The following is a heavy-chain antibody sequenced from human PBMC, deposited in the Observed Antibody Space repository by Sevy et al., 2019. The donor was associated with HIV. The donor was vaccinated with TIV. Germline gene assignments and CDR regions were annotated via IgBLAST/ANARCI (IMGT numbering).Heavy chain of an antibody. J-gene: IGHJ4*02. CDR1: GASISRSYW. Sequence: SETLSLTCSVSGASISRSYWWTWVRQSPGKGLEWIGEVYHSGTTNYNPSLKSRVSISVDTSKNQFSLKLTSVTAADTAIYFCERKQQYSDFWPHFFDYWGQGTLVTVSS. CDR3: ERKQQYSDFWPHFFDY. D-gene: IGHD3-3*01. V-gene: IGHV4-4*02. CDR2: VYHSGTT.